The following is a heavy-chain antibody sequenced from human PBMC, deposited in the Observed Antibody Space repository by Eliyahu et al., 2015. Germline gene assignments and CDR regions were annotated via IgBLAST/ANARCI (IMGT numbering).Heavy chain of an antibody. Sequence: QVQLVQSGAEVKKPGSSVKVSCKASGGTFXSYXXSWXXXAPGQGLEWXGGIIPIFGTANYAQKFQGRVTITTDESTSTAYMELSSLRSEDTAVYYCARGRGDSSLGCGPSSKNYCYYGMDVWGQGTTVTVSS. CDR1: GGTFXSYX. V-gene: IGHV1-69*05. D-gene: IGHD6-19*01. CDR3: ARGRGDSSLGCGPSSKNYCYYGMDV. J-gene: IGHJ6*02. CDR2: IIPIFGTA.